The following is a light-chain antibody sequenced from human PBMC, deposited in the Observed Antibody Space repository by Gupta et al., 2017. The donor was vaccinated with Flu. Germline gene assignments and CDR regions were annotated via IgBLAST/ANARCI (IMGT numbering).Light chain of an antibody. CDR1: QSIRSW. CDR3: QQYNGYPFT. J-gene: IGKJ3*01. V-gene: IGKV1-5*03. CDR2: KAS. Sequence: DIQRTQSPSTLSASVGDRVTISFRASQSIRSWLAWYQQKPGKAPKLLIYKASSVESGVPSRFSGSGSGTEFTLTVSSLQPDDFANYYCQQYNGYPFTFGPGTRVDIK.